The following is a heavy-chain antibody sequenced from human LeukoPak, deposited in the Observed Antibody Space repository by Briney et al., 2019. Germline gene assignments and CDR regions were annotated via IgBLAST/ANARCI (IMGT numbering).Heavy chain of an antibody. CDR3: ARDSSTWWFDY. J-gene: IGHJ4*02. CDR1: GGSISPYY. V-gene: IGHV4-31*03. Sequence: SETLSLTCTVSGGSISPYYWSWIRQHPGKGLECIGYIYYSGSTYYNPSLKSRVTISVDTSKNQFSLNLRSVTAADTAVYYCARDSSTWWFDYWGQGTLVTVSS. D-gene: IGHD6-13*01. CDR2: IYYSGST.